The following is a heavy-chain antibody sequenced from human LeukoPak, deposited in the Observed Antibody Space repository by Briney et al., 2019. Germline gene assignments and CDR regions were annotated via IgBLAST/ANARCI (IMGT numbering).Heavy chain of an antibody. CDR3: AKGEWDIVATNAFDV. D-gene: IGHD5-12*01. V-gene: IGHV3-48*03. CDR1: GFTFSSYE. J-gene: IGHJ3*01. Sequence: TGGSLRLSCAASGFTFSSYEMNWVRQAPGKGLEWIAYITSSDNTIHYADSVKGRFTISRDNANNSLCLQMNTLRAEDTAVYYCAKGEWDIVATNAFDVWGQGTMVTVSS. CDR2: ITSSDNTI.